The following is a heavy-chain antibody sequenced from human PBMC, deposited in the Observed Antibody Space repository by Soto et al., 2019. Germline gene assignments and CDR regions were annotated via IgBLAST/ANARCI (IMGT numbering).Heavy chain of an antibody. J-gene: IGHJ3*02. CDR1: GFKFGDYA. V-gene: IGHV3-9*01. Sequence: EVQLVESGGGLVQPGRSLRLSCEASGFKFGDYAMHWVRQAPGKGLEWVSGVSWNSEIVGYADSVKGRFTISRDNAKNSLYLEMNSLRAEDTAIYYCAMTRLYDTGTNDYHRDALDIWGQGTQVIVSS. CDR2: VSWNSEIV. D-gene: IGHD3-22*01. CDR3: AMTRLYDTGTNDYHRDALDI.